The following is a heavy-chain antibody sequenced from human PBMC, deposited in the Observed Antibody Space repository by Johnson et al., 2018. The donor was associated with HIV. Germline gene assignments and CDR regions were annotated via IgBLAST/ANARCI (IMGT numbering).Heavy chain of an antibody. CDR1: GFTFDDYG. V-gene: IGHV3-7*01. CDR2: IKQDGSEK. D-gene: IGHD1-26*01. CDR3: ARDSPWELTAFDI. J-gene: IGHJ3*02. Sequence: VQLVESGGGVVQPGGSLRLSCAASGFTFDDYGMSWVRQAPGKGLEWVANIKQDGSEKYYVDSVKGRFTISRDNAKNSLYLQMNSLRAEDTAVYYCARDSPWELTAFDIWGQGTMVTVSS.